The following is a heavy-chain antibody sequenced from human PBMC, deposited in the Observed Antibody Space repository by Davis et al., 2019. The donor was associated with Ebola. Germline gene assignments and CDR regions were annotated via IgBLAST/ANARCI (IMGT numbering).Heavy chain of an antibody. V-gene: IGHV4-59*12. CDR2: IYYSESS. CDR3: VRSVTMIRGVIPWFDP. CDR1: GGSISSSY. D-gene: IGHD3-10*01. J-gene: IGHJ5*01. Sequence: SETLSLTCTVSGGSISSSYWSWIRQPPGKGLEWIGYIYYSESSNYNPSLKSRVTMSADTSKNQVSLKLSSVTAADTAVYYCVRSVTMIRGVIPWFDPWGQGTLVAVSS.